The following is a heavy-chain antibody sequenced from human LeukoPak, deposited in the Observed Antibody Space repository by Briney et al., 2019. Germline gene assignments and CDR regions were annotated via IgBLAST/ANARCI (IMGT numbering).Heavy chain of an antibody. CDR1: GLTFSSYW. D-gene: IGHD2-2*01. Sequence: GRSLRLSCVPSGLTFSSYWMHWVRQAPGKGLVWVSRINIDGSTINYADSVKGRFTISRDNAKNTLYLQMNSLRAEDTAVYYCARAGQYRFDYWGQGTLVTVSS. CDR3: ARAGQYRFDY. J-gene: IGHJ4*02. CDR2: INIDGSTI. V-gene: IGHV3-74*01.